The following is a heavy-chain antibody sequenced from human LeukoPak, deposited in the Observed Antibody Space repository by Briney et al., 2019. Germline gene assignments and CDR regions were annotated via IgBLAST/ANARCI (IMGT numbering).Heavy chain of an antibody. J-gene: IGHJ4*02. CDR2: ISGSGDNT. CDR3: AKSGGSYPYYFDY. CDR1: GFTFSSYA. V-gene: IGHV3-23*01. D-gene: IGHD1-26*01. Sequence: PGGSLRLSCAASGFTFSSYAMSWVRQAPGKGLEWVSAISGSGDNTYYADSVKGRFTISRDNSKNTLYLQMNSLRAEGTAVYYCAKSGGSYPYYFDYWGQGTLVTVSS.